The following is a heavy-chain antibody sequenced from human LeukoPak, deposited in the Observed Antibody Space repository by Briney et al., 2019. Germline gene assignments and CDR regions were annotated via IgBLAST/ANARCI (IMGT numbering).Heavy chain of an antibody. D-gene: IGHD6-6*01. V-gene: IGHV4-31*03. CDR1: GGSISSGGYY. Sequence: SETLSLTCTVSGGSISSGGYYWSWIRQHPGKGLEWIGYIYYSGSTYYNPSLKSRVTISVDTSKNQFSLKLSSVTAADTAVYYCARDSRMASSSSYYYGMDVWGQGTTVTVSS. CDR2: IYYSGST. J-gene: IGHJ6*02. CDR3: ARDSRMASSSSYYYGMDV.